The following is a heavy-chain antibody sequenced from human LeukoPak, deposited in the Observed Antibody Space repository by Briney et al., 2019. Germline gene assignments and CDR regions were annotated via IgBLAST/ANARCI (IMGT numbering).Heavy chain of an antibody. D-gene: IGHD3-3*01. CDR1: GGTFSSYA. V-gene: IGHV1-69*01. J-gene: IGHJ4*02. CDR2: IIPIFGKA. CDR3: ARGGGPNYDFWSGYSH. Sequence: SVKVSCKASGGTFSSYAISWVRQAPGQGLEWMGGIIPIFGKANYAQKFQGRVTITADESTSTAYMELSSLRSEDTAVYYCARGGGPNYDFWSGYSHWGQGTLVTVSS.